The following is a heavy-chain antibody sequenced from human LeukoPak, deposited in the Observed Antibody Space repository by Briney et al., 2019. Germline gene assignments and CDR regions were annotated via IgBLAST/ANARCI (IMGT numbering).Heavy chain of an antibody. Sequence: PSETLSLTCAVYGGSFSGYYWSWIRQPPGKGLEWIGETNHSGSTNYNPSLKSRVTISVDTSKNQFSLKLSSVTAADTAVYYCARGGNYYYYYYGMDVWGQGTTVTVSS. CDR3: ARGGNYYYYYYGMDV. CDR2: TNHSGST. V-gene: IGHV4-34*01. CDR1: GGSFSGYY. J-gene: IGHJ6*02.